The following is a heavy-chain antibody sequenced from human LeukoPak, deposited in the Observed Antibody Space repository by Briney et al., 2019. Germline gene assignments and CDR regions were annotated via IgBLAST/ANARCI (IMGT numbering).Heavy chain of an antibody. D-gene: IGHD6-13*01. J-gene: IGHJ6*02. Sequence: SETLSLTCAVYGGSFSGYYWSWIRQPPGKGLEWIGEINHSGSTNYNPSLKSRVTISVDTSKNQFSLKLSSVTAADTAVYYCAREQPRGYYGMGVWGQGTTVTVSS. V-gene: IGHV4-34*01. CDR1: GGSFSGYY. CDR2: INHSGST. CDR3: AREQPRGYYGMGV.